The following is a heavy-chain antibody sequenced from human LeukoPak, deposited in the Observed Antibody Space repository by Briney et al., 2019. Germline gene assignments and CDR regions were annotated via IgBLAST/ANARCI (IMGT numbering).Heavy chain of an antibody. J-gene: IGHJ4*02. Sequence: GGSLRLSCAASGFTFSSYDMIWVRQAPGKGLEWVSSISGSGGYTYYAASVKGRFTISRDNSKNTLYLQMNSLRADDTAQHMSAKGSPVGYCAGAVCYTKIIYFDYWGQGTLVTVSS. CDR1: GFTFSSYD. CDR2: ISGSGGYT. V-gene: IGHV3-23*01. CDR3: AKGSPVGYCAGAVCYTKIIYFDY. D-gene: IGHD2-8*02.